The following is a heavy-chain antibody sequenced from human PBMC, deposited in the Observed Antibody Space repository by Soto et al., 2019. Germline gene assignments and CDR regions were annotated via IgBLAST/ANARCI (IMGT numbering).Heavy chain of an antibody. CDR1: GFTFSYYY. CDR3: ARVPLSRGSSSSDFDY. J-gene: IGHJ4*02. CDR2: ISSSSSYT. D-gene: IGHD6-6*01. Sequence: GGSLRLSCAASGFTFSYYYMSWIRQAPGKGLEWVSYISSSSSYTNYADSVKGRFTISRDNAKNSLYLQMNSLRAEDTAVYYCARVPLSRGSSSSDFDYWGQGTLVTVSS. V-gene: IGHV3-11*06.